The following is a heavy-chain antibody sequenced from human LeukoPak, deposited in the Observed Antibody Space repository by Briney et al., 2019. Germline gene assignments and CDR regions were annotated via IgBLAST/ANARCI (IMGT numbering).Heavy chain of an antibody. CDR3: AKVLTLRYFDWPYFDY. CDR2: ISWNSGSI. Sequence: GGSLRLSCAASGFTFDDYAMHWVRQAPGKGLEWVSGISWNSGSIGYADSVKGRFTISRDNAKNSLYLQMNSLRAEDTALYYCAKVLTLRYFDWPYFDYWGQGTLVTVS. CDR1: GFTFDDYA. J-gene: IGHJ4*02. V-gene: IGHV3-9*01. D-gene: IGHD3-9*01.